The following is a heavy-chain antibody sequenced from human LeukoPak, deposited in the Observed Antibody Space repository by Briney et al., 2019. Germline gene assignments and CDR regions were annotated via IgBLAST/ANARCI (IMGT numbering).Heavy chain of an antibody. CDR3: ARDAPDFWSGFDY. V-gene: IGHV1-18*04. J-gene: IGHJ4*02. CDR1: GYTFTSYG. D-gene: IGHD3-3*01. Sequence: ASVKVSCKASGYTFTSYGLSWVRQAPGQGLEWMGQISGNDGDTNYAQKFQGRVTMTTDTATSTAYMELTSLRSDDTAVYYCARDAPDFWSGFDYWGQGTLVTVSP. CDR2: ISGNDGDT.